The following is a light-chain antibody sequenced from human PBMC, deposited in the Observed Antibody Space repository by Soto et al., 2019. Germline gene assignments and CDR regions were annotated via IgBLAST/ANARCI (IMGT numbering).Light chain of an antibody. CDR3: QTWGTGAWV. CDR1: SGHSSYA. J-gene: IGLJ3*02. Sequence: QPVLTQSPSASASLGASVKLTCTLSSGHSSYAIAWHQQQPEKGPRSLMKLNSDGSHSTGDGIPDRFSGSSSGAERYLTISSLQAEDEADYYCQTWGTGAWVFGGGTKVTVL. CDR2: LNSDGSH. V-gene: IGLV4-69*01.